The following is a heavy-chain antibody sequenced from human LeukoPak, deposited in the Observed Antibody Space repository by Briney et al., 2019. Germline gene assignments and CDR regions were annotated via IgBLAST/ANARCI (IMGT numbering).Heavy chain of an antibody. CDR3: ARPYYYDSRIDP. CDR2: MYYSGST. CDR1: GGSISSGDYY. V-gene: IGHV4-30-4*01. Sequence: SQTLSLTCTVSGGSISSGDYYWSWIRQPPGKGLEWIAYMYYSGSTYYTPYLKSRVTMSADTSKNQLSLKLSSVTAADTAVYYCARPYYYDSRIDPWGQGILVTVSS. D-gene: IGHD3-22*01. J-gene: IGHJ5*02.